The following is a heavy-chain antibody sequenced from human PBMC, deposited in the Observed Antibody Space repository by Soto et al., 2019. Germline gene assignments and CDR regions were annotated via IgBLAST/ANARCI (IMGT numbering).Heavy chain of an antibody. D-gene: IGHD2-21*02. V-gene: IGHV4-30-2*01. CDR2: IYQSGST. CDR1: GGSICSGGYA. J-gene: IGHJ4*02. Sequence: SETLSLTCAVSGGSICSGGYARAWIRQPPGKGLEWVGYIYQSGSTYYNPSLKSRVTIAADRSKNQFSLNLASVTAADTAVYYCARSYSGGDAYFDYWGQGTVVTVSS. CDR3: ARSYSGGDAYFDY.